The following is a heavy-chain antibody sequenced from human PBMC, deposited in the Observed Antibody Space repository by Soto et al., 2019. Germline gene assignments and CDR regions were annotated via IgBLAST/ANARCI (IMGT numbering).Heavy chain of an antibody. J-gene: IGHJ2*01. CDR3: ARKILVSTTRPNYWYFDL. V-gene: IGHV3-23*01. D-gene: IGHD2-21*01. CDR1: GFTFINYA. Sequence: EVQVLESGGGLVQPGGSLRLSCAGSGFTFINYAMNWVRQAPGKGLEWVSSISGGGDAAFFPDSVRGRFTISRDNSKNTVTLQMNSLGVDDTSVYSCARKILVSTTRPNYWYFDLWGRGTLVTVSS. CDR2: ISGGGDAA.